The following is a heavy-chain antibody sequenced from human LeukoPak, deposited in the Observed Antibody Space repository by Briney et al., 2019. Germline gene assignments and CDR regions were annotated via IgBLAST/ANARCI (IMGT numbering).Heavy chain of an antibody. J-gene: IGHJ2*01. V-gene: IGHV4-34*01. CDR2: INQRGST. Sequence: SETLSLTCAVYGASFSGYYWSWIRQSSGKGLEWIGEINQRGSTNYNPSLKSRVTISVDTSKNQFSLKLSSVTAADTAVYYCARRREGYFDLWGRGNLVTVSS. CDR3: ARRREGYFDL. CDR1: GASFSGYY.